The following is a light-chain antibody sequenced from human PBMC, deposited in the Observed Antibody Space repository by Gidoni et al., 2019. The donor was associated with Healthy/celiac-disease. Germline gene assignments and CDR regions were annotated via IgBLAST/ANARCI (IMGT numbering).Light chain of an antibody. CDR3: QQYNNWPPST. J-gene: IGKJ5*01. Sequence: EIVMTQSQATLSVSPGERATLSCRASQSVSSNLAWYQQKPGQAPRLLIYGASTRATGIPARFSGSGSGTEFTRTISSLQSEDFAVYYCQQYNNWPPSTFGQGTRLEIK. CDR1: QSVSSN. V-gene: IGKV3-15*01. CDR2: GAS.